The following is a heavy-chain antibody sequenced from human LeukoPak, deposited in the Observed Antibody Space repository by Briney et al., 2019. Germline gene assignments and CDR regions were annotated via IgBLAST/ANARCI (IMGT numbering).Heavy chain of an antibody. J-gene: IGHJ3*02. Sequence: KSSETLSLTCTVSGGSISSYYWSWIRQPAGKGLEWIGRIYTSGSTNYNPSLKSRVTMSVDTSKNQFSLKLSSVTAADTAVYYCARRRVTASRDAFDIWGQGTMVTVSS. CDR2: IYTSGST. D-gene: IGHD2-21*02. CDR1: GGSISSYY. V-gene: IGHV4-4*07. CDR3: ARRRVTASRDAFDI.